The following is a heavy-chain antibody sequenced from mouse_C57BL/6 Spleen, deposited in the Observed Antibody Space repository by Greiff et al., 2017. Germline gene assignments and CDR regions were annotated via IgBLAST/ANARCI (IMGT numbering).Heavy chain of an antibody. J-gene: IGHJ4*01. CDR2: IDPSDSYT. Sequence: QVQLKQPGAELVKPGASVKLSCKASGYTFTSYWMQWVKQRPGQGLEWIGEIDPSDSYTNYNQKFKGKATLTVDTSSSTAYMQLSSLTSEDSAVYYCARWGYGSSYDYYAMDYWGQGTSVTVSS. CDR1: GYTFTSYW. D-gene: IGHD1-1*01. CDR3: ARWGYGSSYDYYAMDY. V-gene: IGHV1-50*01.